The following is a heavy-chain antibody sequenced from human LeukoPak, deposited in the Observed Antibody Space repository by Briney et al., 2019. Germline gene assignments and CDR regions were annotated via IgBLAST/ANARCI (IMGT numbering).Heavy chain of an antibody. D-gene: IGHD6-19*01. CDR1: GYTFRDYF. J-gene: IGHJ3*02. Sequence: ASVKVSCKASGYTFRDYFMFWVRQAPGQGLEWMGRINPNSGGTKYAQKFQGRVTMTRDTSISTAYMELSGLRSDDAAVFYCARGFSSGLFGFDIWGPGTVVAVSS. CDR2: INPNSGGT. CDR3: ARGFSSGLFGFDI. V-gene: IGHV1-2*06.